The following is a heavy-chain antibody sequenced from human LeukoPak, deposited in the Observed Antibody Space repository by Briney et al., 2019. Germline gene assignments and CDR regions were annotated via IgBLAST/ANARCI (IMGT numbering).Heavy chain of an antibody. CDR2: IRADGGVR. V-gene: IGHV3-7*05. Sequence: GGSLRASRAAAGFTFRSSWMSWVRQAPGKGLEWVANIRADGGVRNYVDSVKGRFTISRDNAKNSLYLQMNSLRAEDTAVYYCARDPLYGSGAWGQGTLVTVSS. J-gene: IGHJ5*02. CDR3: ARDPLYGSGA. CDR1: GFTFRSSW. D-gene: IGHD6-19*01.